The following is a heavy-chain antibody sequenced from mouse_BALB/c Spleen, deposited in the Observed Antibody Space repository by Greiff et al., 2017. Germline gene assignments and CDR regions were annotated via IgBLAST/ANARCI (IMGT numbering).Heavy chain of an antibody. CDR3: NAAGGAMDY. CDR2: IDPENGDT. CDR1: GFNIKDYY. J-gene: IGHJ4*01. Sequence: VQLKQSGAELVRSGASVKLSCTASGFNIKDYYMHWVKQRPEQGLEWIGWIDPENGDTEYAPKFQGKATMTADTSSNTAYLQLSSLTSEDTAVYCCNAAGGAMDYWGQGTSVTVSS. V-gene: IGHV14-4*02.